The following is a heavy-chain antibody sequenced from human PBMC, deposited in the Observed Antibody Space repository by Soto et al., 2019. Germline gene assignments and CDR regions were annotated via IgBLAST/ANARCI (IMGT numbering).Heavy chain of an antibody. J-gene: IGHJ4*02. CDR3: ARSVEGYFGY. CDR1: GFRFSIYS. V-gene: IGHV3-48*02. Sequence: EVQLVESGGNLVQPGGSLRLSCAASGFRFSIYSMNWVRQAPGKGLEWSAYITSDTKTIKYADSVRGRFTISRDNGKSSVYLEMNSLREEETAVYYCARSVEGYFGYWGQGTVVTVSA. D-gene: IGHD6-19*01. CDR2: ITSDTKTI.